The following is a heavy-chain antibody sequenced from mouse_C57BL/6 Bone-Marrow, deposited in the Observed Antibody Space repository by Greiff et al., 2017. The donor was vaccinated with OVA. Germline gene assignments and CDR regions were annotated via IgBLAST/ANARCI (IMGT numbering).Heavy chain of an antibody. V-gene: IGHV5-4*03. CDR3: ARVGFSTSP. J-gene: IGHJ1*03. CDR1: GFTFSSYA. CDR2: ISDGGSYT. Sequence: EVKLMESGGGLVKPGGSLKLSCAASGFTFSSYAMSWVRQTPEKRLEWVATISDGGSYTYYPDNVKGRFTISRDNAKNNLYLQMSHLKSEDTAMYYCARVGFSTSPWGTGTTVTVSA. D-gene: IGHD5-1*01.